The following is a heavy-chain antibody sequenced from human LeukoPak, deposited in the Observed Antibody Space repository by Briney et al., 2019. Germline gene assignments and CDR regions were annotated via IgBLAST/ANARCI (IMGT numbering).Heavy chain of an antibody. CDR1: GFTFSSYW. CDR2: ISGSGGST. V-gene: IGHV3-23*01. Sequence: GGSLRLSCAASGFTFSSYWMSWVRQAPGKGLEWVSAISGSGGSTYYADSVKGRFTISRDNSKNTLYLQMNSLRAEDTAVYYCAKLPDSSGYITANYFDYWGQGTLVTVSS. CDR3: AKLPDSSGYITANYFDY. J-gene: IGHJ4*02. D-gene: IGHD3-22*01.